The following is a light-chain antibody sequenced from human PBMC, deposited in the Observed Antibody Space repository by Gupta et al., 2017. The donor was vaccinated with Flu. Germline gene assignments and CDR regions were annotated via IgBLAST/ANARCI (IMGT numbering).Light chain of an antibody. Sequence: EIVMTQSPSTLSVSPGERVTLSCRASHSISSHVAWYQQRRGQAPRLLIYGASTRATGFPGKFSGSGSGTEFTLTISSLQSEDFAVYYCQHENLWPPTFGQGTKVEIK. V-gene: IGKV3-15*01. CDR2: GAS. J-gene: IGKJ1*01. CDR3: QHENLWPPT. CDR1: HSISSH.